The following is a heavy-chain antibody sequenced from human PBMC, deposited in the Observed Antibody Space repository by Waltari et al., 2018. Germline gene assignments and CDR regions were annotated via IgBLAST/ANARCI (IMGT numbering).Heavy chain of an antibody. V-gene: IGHV4-34*01. J-gene: IGHJ4*02. Sequence: QVQLQQWGAGLLKPSETLSLTCAVYGGSLSGYSWLWIRQPPGEGLEWIGEINHRGSTNYNPSLKSRVTISEDTSKNQFSLKLRSVTAADTAVYYCARNDYRGNDRFDYWGQGTLVTVSS. CDR3: ARNDYRGNDRFDY. CDR1: GGSLSGYS. D-gene: IGHD4-17*01. CDR2: INHRGST.